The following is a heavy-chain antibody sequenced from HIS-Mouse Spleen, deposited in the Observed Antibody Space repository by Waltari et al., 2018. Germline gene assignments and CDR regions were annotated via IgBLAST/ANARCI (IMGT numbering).Heavy chain of an antibody. D-gene: IGHD6-13*01. Sequence: QLPLQESGPGLVKPSETLSLTCTVSGGSISSSSYYWGWLRQPPGKGLEWIGSIYYSGSTYYNPSLKSRVTISVDTSKNQFSLKLSSVTAADTAVYYCAREIPYSSSWYDWYFDLWGRGTLVTVSS. CDR2: IYYSGST. V-gene: IGHV4-39*07. CDR1: GGSISSSSYY. J-gene: IGHJ2*01. CDR3: AREIPYSSSWYDWYFDL.